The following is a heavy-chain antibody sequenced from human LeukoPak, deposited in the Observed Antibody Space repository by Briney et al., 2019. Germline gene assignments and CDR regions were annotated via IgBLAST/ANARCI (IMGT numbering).Heavy chain of an antibody. CDR3: ARGGYSYGYAGVSPHYMAF. CDR1: GFTFDEYG. CDR2: INWNGATT. D-gene: IGHD5-18*01. J-gene: IGHJ6*03. Sequence: GGSLRLSCEASGFTFDEYGMNWVRQSPGKGLEWVSGINWNGATTIYADTVQGRFTISRDNAKNSLFLQMSSLRAEDTALYFCARGGYSYGYAGVSPHYMAFWGKGTTVTVSS. V-gene: IGHV3-20*04.